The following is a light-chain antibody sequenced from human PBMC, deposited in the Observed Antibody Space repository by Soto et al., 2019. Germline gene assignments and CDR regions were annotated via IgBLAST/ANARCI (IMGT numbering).Light chain of an antibody. CDR3: QKRSNFSIN. CDR1: QSVSSSY. CDR2: DAS. J-gene: IGKJ5*01. V-gene: IGKV3-11*01. Sequence: ENVLRQSQSTLSFSPVERATMSCRASQSVSSSYLAWYQQKPGQAPRLLIYDASNRATGIPARFSGSGSGTDFTLTISSLEPEDFAVYYCQKRSNFSINCGKGQRLAIK.